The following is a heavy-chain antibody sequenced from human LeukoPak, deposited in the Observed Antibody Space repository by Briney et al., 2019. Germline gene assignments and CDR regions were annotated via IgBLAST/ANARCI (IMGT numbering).Heavy chain of an antibody. CDR2: ISGSGGST. J-gene: IGHJ4*02. CDR3: AKYAYQCVFKRSLFDY. D-gene: IGHD3-3*01. V-gene: IGHV3-23*01. Sequence: GGSLRLSCAASGFTFSSYAMSWVRQAPGKGLEWVSAISGSGGSTYYADSVKGRFTISRDNSKNTLYLQMNSLRAEDTAVYYFAKYAYQCVFKRSLFDYWGQGTLVTVSS. CDR1: GFTFSSYA.